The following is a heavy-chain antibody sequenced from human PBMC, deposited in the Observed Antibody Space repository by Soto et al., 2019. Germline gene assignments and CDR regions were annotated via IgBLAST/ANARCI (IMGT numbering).Heavy chain of an antibody. J-gene: IGHJ6*02. Sequence: LRLSCAASGFTFDDYTMHWVRQAPGKGLEWVSLISWDGGSTYYADSVKGRFTISRDNSKNSLYLQMNSLRTEDTALYYCAKDYYGSGSYSYYYYYGMDVWGQGTTVTVSS. D-gene: IGHD3-10*01. CDR2: ISWDGGST. CDR1: GFTFDDYT. V-gene: IGHV3-43*01. CDR3: AKDYYGSGSYSYYYYYGMDV.